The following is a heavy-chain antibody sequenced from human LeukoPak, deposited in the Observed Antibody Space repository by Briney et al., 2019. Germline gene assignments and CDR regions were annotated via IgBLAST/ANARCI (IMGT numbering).Heavy chain of an antibody. D-gene: IGHD3-10*01. CDR3: AKDLWFGEFLHY. V-gene: IGHV3-30*18. CDR2: ILDDGSNE. CDR1: GFTFSYYG. J-gene: IGHJ4*02. Sequence: PGGSLRLSCAASGFTFSYYGMHWVRQAPGKGLEWVAAILDDGSNEYYADSGKGRFTISRDNSKNTLYLQMNSLRAEDTAVYYCAKDLWFGEFLHYWGQGTLVTVSS.